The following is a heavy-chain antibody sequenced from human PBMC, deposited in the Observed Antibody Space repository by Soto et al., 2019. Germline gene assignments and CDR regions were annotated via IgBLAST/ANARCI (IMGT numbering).Heavy chain of an antibody. V-gene: IGHV4-39*01. CDR2: MSYSGST. CDR1: GGSISKSSYY. J-gene: IGHJ5*02. CDR3: SRRAPEGFDP. Sequence: SETLSLTCTVSGGSISKSSYYWVWIRQPPGKGLEWVGSMSYSGSTYYNPSLKSRVAISVDTSKNQLSLQVSSVTAADAAVYYCSRRAPEGFDPWGQGTLVTVSS.